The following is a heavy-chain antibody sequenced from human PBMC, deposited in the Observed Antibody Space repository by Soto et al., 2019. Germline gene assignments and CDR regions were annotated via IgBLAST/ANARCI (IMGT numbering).Heavy chain of an antibody. J-gene: IGHJ4*02. D-gene: IGHD3-10*01. Sequence: AESLKICYHSSEYCFTSYWNALLHQQPENGLEWMGIVYPGDSDDRYSPSYQGQVTMSADKSINTAYLEWTSLKGSVIAIYYCVRRGGRVLWSSPFDYRGRGTPVTVSS. CDR1: EYCFTSYW. V-gene: IGHV5-51*07. CDR3: VRRGGRVLWSSPFDY. CDR2: VYPGDSDD.